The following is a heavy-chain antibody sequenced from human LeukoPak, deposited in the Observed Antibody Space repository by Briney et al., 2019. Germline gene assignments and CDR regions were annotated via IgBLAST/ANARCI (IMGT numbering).Heavy chain of an antibody. V-gene: IGHV1-2*02. D-gene: IGHD2-15*01. Sequence: ASVKVSCKASGYTFTGYYMHWVRQAPGQGLEWMGWINPNSGGTNYAQKFQGRVTMTRNTSISTAYMELSSLRSEDTAVYYCARGKRMVVAATRGGLGYWGQGTLVTVSS. CDR1: GYTFTGYY. J-gene: IGHJ4*02. CDR3: ARGKRMVVAATRGGLGY. CDR2: INPNSGGT.